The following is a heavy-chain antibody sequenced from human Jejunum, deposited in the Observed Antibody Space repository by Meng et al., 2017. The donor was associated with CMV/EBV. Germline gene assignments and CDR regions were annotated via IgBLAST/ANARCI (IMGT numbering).Heavy chain of an antibody. CDR3: ARDRASGSEFDC. CDR2: ISYSGST. V-gene: IGHV4-59*01. J-gene: IGHJ4*02. Sequence: CTVSGGSISSYYWSWIRQPPGKGMEWIGYISYSGSTNYNTSRKSRVTISVDTSKNQFSLKLASVTAADTGVYYCARDRASGSEFDCWGQGTLVTVSS. CDR1: GGSISSYY. D-gene: IGHD1-26*01.